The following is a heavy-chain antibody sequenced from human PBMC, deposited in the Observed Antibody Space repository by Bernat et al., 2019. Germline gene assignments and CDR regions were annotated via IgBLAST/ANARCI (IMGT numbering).Heavy chain of an antibody. CDR1: GFTFSSYA. CDR3: VKDRRYGDYAFSY. CDR2: ISSNGGST. V-gene: IGHV3-64*05. Sequence: EVQLVESGGGLVQPGGSLRLSCSASGFTFSSYAMHWVRQAPGKGLESVSAISSNGGSTNYATTVKGRFTISRDNSKNTLYIEMSSLRAEDTAVYYCVKDRRYGDYAFSYWGQGTLVTVSS. D-gene: IGHD4-17*01. J-gene: IGHJ4*02.